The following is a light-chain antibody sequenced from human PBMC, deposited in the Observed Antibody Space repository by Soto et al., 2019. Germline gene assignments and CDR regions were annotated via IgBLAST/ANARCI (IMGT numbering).Light chain of an antibody. CDR3: YSYAGRNIWV. CDR1: GSDIGAYNF. J-gene: IGLJ3*02. V-gene: IGLV2-8*01. Sequence: QSALAQPPSAYGSPGQSVTISCTGSGSDIGAYNFVSWYQQHPGKAPKLMIFGVTERPSGVPARFSGSKSGNTASLTVSWLQADDEAVYYCYSYAGRNIWVFGGGTKLTVL. CDR2: GVT.